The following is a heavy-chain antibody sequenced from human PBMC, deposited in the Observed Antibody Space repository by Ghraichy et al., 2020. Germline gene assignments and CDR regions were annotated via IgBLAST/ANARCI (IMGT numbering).Heavy chain of an antibody. V-gene: IGHV3-30-3*01. CDR1: GFNFSNYG. CDR3: ARDVDYYDRGQRFDY. Sequence: SLNISCAASGFNFSNYGVHWVRQAPGKGLEWVAGTSHDGSNKFYADSVKGRFTISRDNSRNTLYLQMNSLRVEDTALYYCARDVDYYDRGQRFDYWGQGTLVTVSS. D-gene: IGHD3-22*01. J-gene: IGHJ4*02. CDR2: TSHDGSNK.